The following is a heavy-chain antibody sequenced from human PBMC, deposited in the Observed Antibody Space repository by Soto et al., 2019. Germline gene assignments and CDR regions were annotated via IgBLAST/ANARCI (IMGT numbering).Heavy chain of an antibody. V-gene: IGHV4-39*01. CDR3: ARVGDYDFWSGYTFDY. Sequence: SETLSLTCTVSGGSISSSSYYWGWIRQPPGKGLEWIGSIYYSGSTYYNPSLKSRVTISVDTSKNQFSLKLSSVTAADTAVYYCARVGDYDFWSGYTFDYWGQGTLVTVSS. CDR1: GGSISSSSYY. J-gene: IGHJ4*02. D-gene: IGHD3-3*01. CDR2: IYYSGST.